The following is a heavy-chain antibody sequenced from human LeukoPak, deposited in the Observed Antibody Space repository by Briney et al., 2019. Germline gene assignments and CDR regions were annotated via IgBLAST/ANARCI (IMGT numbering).Heavy chain of an antibody. Sequence: PSETLSLTCTVSGVSISSYYWSWIRQPPGKGLEWIGYIYYSGSTNYNPSLKSRVTISVDTSKNQFSLKLSSVTAADTAVYYCAREWGGIVDYWGQGTLVTVSS. D-gene: IGHD3-16*01. CDR1: GVSISSYY. J-gene: IGHJ4*02. CDR2: IYYSGST. CDR3: AREWGGIVDY. V-gene: IGHV4-59*12.